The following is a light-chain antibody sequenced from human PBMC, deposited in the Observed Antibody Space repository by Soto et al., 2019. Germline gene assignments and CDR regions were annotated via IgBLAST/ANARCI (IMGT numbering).Light chain of an antibody. CDR3: QQRYSAPWT. V-gene: IGKV1-39*01. J-gene: IGKJ1*01. CDR1: QSIGGY. CDR2: GAA. Sequence: KVTITVRASQSIGGYLNWYQQKPGNAPNLLIYGAATLESGVPSRFSGSGSGTEFTLTISSLQPGDFATDDRQQRYSAPWTLCQGTKEDIK.